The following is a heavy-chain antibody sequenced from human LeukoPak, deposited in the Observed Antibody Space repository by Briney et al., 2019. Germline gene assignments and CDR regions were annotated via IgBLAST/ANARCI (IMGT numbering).Heavy chain of an antibody. Sequence: GGSLRLSCAASGFTFSDYYMSWIRQAPGKGLEWVSYISSSSSTIYYADSVKGRFTISRDNAKNSLYLQMNSLRAEDTAVYYCASQDGYIDAFDIWGQGTMVTVSS. CDR2: ISSSSSTI. V-gene: IGHV3-11*04. CDR3: ASQDGYIDAFDI. CDR1: GFTFSDYY. J-gene: IGHJ3*02. D-gene: IGHD5-24*01.